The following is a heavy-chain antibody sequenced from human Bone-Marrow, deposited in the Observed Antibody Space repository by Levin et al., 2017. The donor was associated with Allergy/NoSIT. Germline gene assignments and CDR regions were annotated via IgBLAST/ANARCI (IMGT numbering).Heavy chain of an antibody. Sequence: GGSLRLSCVGSGFTITKNYLSWVRQAPGKGLEWIAVIYGGGGTYYTNSVKGRFIISREVSNNTLFLQMNSLRADDTAMYYCVRGAAARSWGQGTLVAVSS. CDR3: VRGAAARS. CDR1: GFTITKNY. D-gene: IGHD2-2*01. V-gene: IGHV3-66*01. CDR2: IYGGGGT. J-gene: IGHJ4*02.